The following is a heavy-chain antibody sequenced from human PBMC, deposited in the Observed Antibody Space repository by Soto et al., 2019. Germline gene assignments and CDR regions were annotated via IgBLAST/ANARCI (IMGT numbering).Heavy chain of an antibody. CDR2: IKQDGSEK. D-gene: IGHD6-6*01. CDR3: GRDLPSISGRPGGWFDP. Sequence: GSLRLSCAAFGFPFSRYWMSWVCQAPGKGLEWVANIKQDGSEKSYVDSVKGRFSISRDNAKNSLYLQMNSLRVEDTAVYFCGRDLPSISGRPGGWFDPWGQGPLVTVS. CDR1: GFPFSRYW. J-gene: IGHJ5*02. V-gene: IGHV3-7*01.